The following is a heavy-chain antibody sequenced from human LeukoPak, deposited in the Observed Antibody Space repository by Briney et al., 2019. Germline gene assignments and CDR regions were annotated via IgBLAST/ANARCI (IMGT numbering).Heavy chain of an antibody. D-gene: IGHD2-2*01. J-gene: IGHJ4*02. CDR2: INHSGST. CDR1: GGSFSGYY. V-gene: IGHV4-34*01. Sequence: SETLSLTCAVYGGSFSGYYWSWIRQPPGKGLEWIGEINHSGSTNYNPSLKSRVTISVDTSKNQFSLKLSSVTAADTAVYYRARGGGYCSSTSCYTWDYWGQGTLVTVSS. CDR3: ARGGGYCSSTSCYTWDY.